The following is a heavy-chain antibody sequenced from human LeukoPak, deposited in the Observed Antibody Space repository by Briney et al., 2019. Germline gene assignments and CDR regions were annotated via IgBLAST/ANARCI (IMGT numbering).Heavy chain of an antibody. V-gene: IGHV5-51*01. CDR3: ARHESVVDGGGY. D-gene: IGHD2-15*01. CDR2: IYPGDSDT. CDR1: GYTFTNYW. J-gene: IGHJ4*02. Sequence: GESLKISCKASGYTFTNYWIGWVRQMPGKGLEWMGIIYPGDSDTRYSPSFRGQVIISADKSIRTAYLQWTSLKASDTAMYYCARHESVVDGGGYWGQGTLVTVS.